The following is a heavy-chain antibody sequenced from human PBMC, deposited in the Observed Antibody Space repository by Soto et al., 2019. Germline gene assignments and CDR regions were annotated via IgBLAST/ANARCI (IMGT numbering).Heavy chain of an antibody. Sequence: TLSLTCTVSGGSITSYYWSCIRQPPGKGLEWIETIYYSGTTNYNPSLKSRVTISEDTSKNQFSLRLSSVTAADTAVYYCARALYGSGVLDVWGQGTTVTVSS. J-gene: IGHJ6*02. D-gene: IGHD3-10*01. CDR2: IYYSGTT. CDR1: GGSITSYY. CDR3: ARALYGSGVLDV. V-gene: IGHV4-59*12.